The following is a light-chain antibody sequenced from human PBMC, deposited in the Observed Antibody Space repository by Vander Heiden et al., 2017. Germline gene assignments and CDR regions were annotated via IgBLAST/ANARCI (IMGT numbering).Light chain of an antibody. V-gene: IGKV4-1*01. CDR1: QSVLYSSNNKNY. Sequence: IVLTQSPDSLAVSLGERATINCKSSQSVLYSSNNKNYLAWYQQKPGQPPKLLIYWASTRESGFPDRFSGSGSGTDFTLTISSLQAEDVAVYYCQQYYSTPITFGQGTRLEIK. J-gene: IGKJ5*01. CDR2: WAS. CDR3: QQYYSTPIT.